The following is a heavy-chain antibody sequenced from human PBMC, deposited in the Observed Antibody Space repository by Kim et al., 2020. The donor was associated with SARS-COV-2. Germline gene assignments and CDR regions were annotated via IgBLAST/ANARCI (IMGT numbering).Heavy chain of an antibody. CDR1: GYTFTSYG. V-gene: IGHV1-18*01. CDR2: ISAYNGNT. CDR3: ARVRLVRRVDPLGLRNNWFDP. Sequence: ASVKVSCKASGYTFTSYGISWVRQAPGQGLEWMGWISAYNGNTNYARKLQGRVTMTTDTSTSTAYMELRSLRSDDTAVYYCARVRLVRRVDPLGLRNNWFDPWGQGTLVTVSS. D-gene: IGHD6-19*01. J-gene: IGHJ5*02.